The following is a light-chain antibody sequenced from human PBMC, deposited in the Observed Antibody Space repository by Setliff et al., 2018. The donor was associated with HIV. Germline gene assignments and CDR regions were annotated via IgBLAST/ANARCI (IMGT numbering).Light chain of an antibody. CDR1: IDPYNS. V-gene: IGLV2-14*01. CDR3: SSYTSSNTLV. Sequence: QSALTQPASVSGSPGQSITVSCTDIDPYNSVSWYQQLPGKAPKLILYEVSNRPSGVSNRFSGSKSGNTASLTISGLQAEDEADYYCSSYTSSNTLVFGTGTKGTVL. J-gene: IGLJ1*01. CDR2: EVS.